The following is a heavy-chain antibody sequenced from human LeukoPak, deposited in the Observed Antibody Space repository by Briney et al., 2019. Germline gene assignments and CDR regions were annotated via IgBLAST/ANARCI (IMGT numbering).Heavy chain of an antibody. CDR3: ARVGFWQSYYMDV. D-gene: IGHD3-10*01. J-gene: IGHJ6*03. V-gene: IGHV4-39*07. Sequence: SETLSLTCTVSGGSISSSSYYWGWIRQPPGKGLEWIGSIYYSGSTYYNPSLKSRVTISVDTSKTQFSLKLSSVTAADTAVYYCARVGFWQSYYMDVWGKGTTVTASS. CDR1: GGSISSSSYY. CDR2: IYYSGST.